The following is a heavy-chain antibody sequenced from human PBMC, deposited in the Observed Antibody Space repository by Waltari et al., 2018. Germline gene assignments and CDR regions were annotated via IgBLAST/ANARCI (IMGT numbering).Heavy chain of an antibody. CDR2: INHSGST. J-gene: IGHJ5*02. CDR3: ARGRRFRSIAAALYNWFDP. CDR1: GGSFSGYS. Sequence: QVQLQQWGAGLLKPSETLSLTCAVYGGSFSGYSWSWIRQPPGKGLEWIGEINHSGSTNYNPSLKSRVTISVDTSKNQFSLKLSSVTAADTAVYYCARGRRFRSIAAALYNWFDPWGQGTLVTVSS. V-gene: IGHV4-34*01. D-gene: IGHD6-13*01.